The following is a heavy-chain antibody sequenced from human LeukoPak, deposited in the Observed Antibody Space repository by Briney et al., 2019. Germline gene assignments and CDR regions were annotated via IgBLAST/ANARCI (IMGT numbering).Heavy chain of an antibody. CDR2: ISDDGTNK. J-gene: IGHJ4*02. D-gene: IGHD1-26*01. CDR1: GFTFSRDA. CDR3: ARGGSGSYFGY. V-gene: IGHV3-30-3*01. Sequence: GGSLRLSCGASGFTFSRDAMHWVRQAPGKRLEWVAAISDDGTNKYYADSVKGRLTISRDNSKDTLYLQMNSLRDEDTAVYYCARGGSGSYFGYWGQGTLVIVSS.